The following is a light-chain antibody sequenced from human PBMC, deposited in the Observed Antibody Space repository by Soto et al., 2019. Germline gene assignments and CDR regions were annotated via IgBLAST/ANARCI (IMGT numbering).Light chain of an antibody. J-gene: IGKJ4*01. CDR1: RSISSW. V-gene: IGKV1-5*03. CDR3: QQYNSYPLT. Sequence: DIQMTQSHSTLSAFVGDRVTITCRATRSISSWLAWYQQKPGEAPQLLIYKASNLESGVPSRFSGSGSGTDFTHTISSLQPDDFATYYCQQYNSYPLTFCGGTKVDIK. CDR2: KAS.